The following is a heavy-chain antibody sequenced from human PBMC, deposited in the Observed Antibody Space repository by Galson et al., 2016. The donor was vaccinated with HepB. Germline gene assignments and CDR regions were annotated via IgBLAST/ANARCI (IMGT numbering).Heavy chain of an antibody. Sequence: SLRLPCAASGFTFSSYAMSWVRQAPGKGLEWVSAISGSGGSTYYADSVKGRFTISRDNSKNTLYLQMNSLRAEDTAVYYCARDLLNLAAPDYWGQGTLVTVSS. D-gene: IGHD6-13*01. CDR1: GFTFSSYA. V-gene: IGHV3-23*01. CDR3: ARDLLNLAAPDY. J-gene: IGHJ4*02. CDR2: ISGSGGST.